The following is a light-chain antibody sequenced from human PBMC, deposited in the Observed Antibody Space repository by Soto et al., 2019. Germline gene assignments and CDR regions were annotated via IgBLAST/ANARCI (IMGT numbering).Light chain of an antibody. J-gene: IGKJ1*01. V-gene: IGKV1-5*01. CDR3: QQYNTYWT. CDR1: QNIGSW. CDR2: DVS. Sequence: DIQMTQLPSTLSSSVGDIFTISCRASQNIGSWLAWYQQKPGKAPKVLIYDVSNLETGVPSRFSGSGSGTEFTLTISSLQPDDFATYYCQQYNTYWTFGQGTKVDIK.